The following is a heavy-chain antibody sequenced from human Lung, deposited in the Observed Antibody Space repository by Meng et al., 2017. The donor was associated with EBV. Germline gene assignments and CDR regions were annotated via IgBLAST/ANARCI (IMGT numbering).Heavy chain of an antibody. J-gene: IGHJ4*02. Sequence: QGRLQESGPGRVRPSGTLSLTCGVSGVSISSNIRWTWVRQPPGKGLEWIGDIDDSGSTNYNPSLNSRISISLDKSKNHFSLKVNSVTAADTAVYYCARGKQDAWELLAYWGQGALVTVSS. D-gene: IGHD1-26*01. CDR3: ARGKQDAWELLAY. CDR1: GVSISSNIR. CDR2: IDDSGST. V-gene: IGHV4-4*02.